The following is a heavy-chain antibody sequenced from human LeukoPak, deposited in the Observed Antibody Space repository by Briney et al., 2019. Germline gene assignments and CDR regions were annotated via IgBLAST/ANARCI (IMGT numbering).Heavy chain of an antibody. D-gene: IGHD3-10*01. V-gene: IGHV3-9*01. CDR2: ISWNSGSI. CDR3: AKPNGSGTSIILPYYFDY. CDR1: GFTFDDYA. Sequence: GGSLRLSCAASGFTFDDYAMHWVRQAPGKGLEWVSGISWNSGSIGYADSVKGRFTISRDNAKNSLYLQMNSLRAEDTALYYCAKPNGSGTSIILPYYFDYWGQGTLVTVSS. J-gene: IGHJ4*02.